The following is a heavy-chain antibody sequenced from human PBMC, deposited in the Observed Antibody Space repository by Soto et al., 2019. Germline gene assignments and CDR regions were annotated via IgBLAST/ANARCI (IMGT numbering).Heavy chain of an antibody. Sequence: PSETLSLTSTVSGGSISSYYSSWIRQPPGKGPEWIGYIYYSGSTNYNPSLKSRVTISVDTSKNQFSLKLSSVTAADTAVYYCARALGSPKYYDFWSGYGELDPWGQGTLVTVSS. J-gene: IGHJ5*02. CDR3: ARALGSPKYYDFWSGYGELDP. CDR1: GGSISSYY. D-gene: IGHD3-3*01. V-gene: IGHV4-59*01. CDR2: IYYSGST.